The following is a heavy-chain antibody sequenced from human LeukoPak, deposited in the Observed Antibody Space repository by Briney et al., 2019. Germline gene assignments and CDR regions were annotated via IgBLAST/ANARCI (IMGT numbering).Heavy chain of an antibody. Sequence: GGSLRLSCAASGFTFSSYGMYWVRQAPGKGLEWVAAISYDGSNKYYADSVKGRFTISRDNSKNTLYLKMNSLRAEDTAVYYCAKDNWNYFDYWGQGTLVTVSS. V-gene: IGHV3-30*18. CDR1: GFTFSSYG. CDR2: ISYDGSNK. D-gene: IGHD1-20*01. CDR3: AKDNWNYFDY. J-gene: IGHJ4*02.